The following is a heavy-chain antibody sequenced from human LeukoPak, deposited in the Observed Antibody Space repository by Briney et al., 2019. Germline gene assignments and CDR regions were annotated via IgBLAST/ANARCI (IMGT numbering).Heavy chain of an antibody. D-gene: IGHD3-22*01. CDR3: ARDRLGDYDHSGYYDK. V-gene: IGHV3-23*01. J-gene: IGHJ4*02. Sequence: PGGSLRLSCAASGFTFSTYAMSWVRQAPGKGLEWVSGISYSGDGTHHADSVKGRFTISRDNAKNSVYLQMNNLRAEDTAVYYCARDRLGDYDHSGYYDKWGQGTLVTVSS. CDR2: ISYSGDGT. CDR1: GFTFSTYA.